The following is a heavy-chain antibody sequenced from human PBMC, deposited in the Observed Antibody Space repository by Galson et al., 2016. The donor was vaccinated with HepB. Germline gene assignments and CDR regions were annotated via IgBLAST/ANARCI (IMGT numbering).Heavy chain of an antibody. D-gene: IGHD1-26*01. V-gene: IGHV3-48*02. Sequence: SLRLSCAASGFTLSNYAMNWVRQAPGKGLEWTAYISRTTSTIFYADSVKGRFTIPRDSAKNSLYLQMNSLRDDDTAICYCARDSWVGSTRGGWFDPWGKGTLVTVSS. J-gene: IGHJ5*02. CDR3: ARDSWVGSTRGGWFDP. CDR2: ISRTTSTI. CDR1: GFTLSNYA.